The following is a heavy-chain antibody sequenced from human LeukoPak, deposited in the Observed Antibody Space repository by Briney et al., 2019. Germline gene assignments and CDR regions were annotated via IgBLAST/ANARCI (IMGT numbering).Heavy chain of an antibody. CDR2: ISAYNGNT. CDR3: ARLAHCGGDCYLEDNWFDP. Sequence: ASVKVSCKASGYTFTSYGISWVRQAPGQGLEWMGWISAYNGNTNYAQKLQGRVTMTTDTSTSTAYMELRSLRSDDTAVYYCARLAHCGGDCYLEDNWFDPWGQGTLVTVSS. V-gene: IGHV1-18*01. D-gene: IGHD2-21*01. J-gene: IGHJ5*02. CDR1: GYTFTSYG.